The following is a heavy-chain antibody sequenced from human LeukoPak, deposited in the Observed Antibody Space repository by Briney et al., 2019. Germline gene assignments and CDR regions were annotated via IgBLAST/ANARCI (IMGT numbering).Heavy chain of an antibody. J-gene: IGHJ4*02. D-gene: IGHD6-19*01. Sequence: GGSLRLSCAASGFSFSTYYVNWVRQAPGKGLEWVSCISSSSTYIYYSDSVRGRFAISRDNAKNSLYLQMNSLRAEDTAVYYCARDLVAVATTGGYYFDYWGQGTLVTVSS. CDR2: ISSSSTYI. CDR1: GFSFSTYY. V-gene: IGHV3-21*01. CDR3: ARDLVAVATTGGYYFDY.